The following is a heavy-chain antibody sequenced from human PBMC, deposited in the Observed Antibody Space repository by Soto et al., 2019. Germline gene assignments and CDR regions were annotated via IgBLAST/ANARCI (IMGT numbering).Heavy chain of an antibody. J-gene: IGHJ5*02. D-gene: IGHD6-13*01. Sequence: GXAVKVASKASGGPLINYAIGWVRQAPGQGLEWMGGIIPIFETTNYAQKFQGRVTITADKSTSTAYLELSSLRSEDTAVYYCARDRGVPGSSWYYPNWFDPWGQGTLVTVSS. CDR3: ARDRGVPGSSWYYPNWFDP. CDR1: GGPLINYA. V-gene: IGHV1-69*06. CDR2: IIPIFETT.